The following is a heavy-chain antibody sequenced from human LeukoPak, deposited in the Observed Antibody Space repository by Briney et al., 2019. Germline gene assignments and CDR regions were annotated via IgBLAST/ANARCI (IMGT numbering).Heavy chain of an antibody. J-gene: IGHJ4*02. D-gene: IGHD7-27*01. CDR3: AREELGPLDY. Sequence: SQTLSLTCAISGDIVSSNTATWTWIRQSPSRGLEWLGRTYYRSKWSHDYAVSVKSRIIINPDTSKNQFSLQLNSVTPEDTAVYYCAREELGPLDYWGQGTLVTVSS. CDR2: TYYRSKWSH. V-gene: IGHV6-1*01. CDR1: GDIVSSNTAT.